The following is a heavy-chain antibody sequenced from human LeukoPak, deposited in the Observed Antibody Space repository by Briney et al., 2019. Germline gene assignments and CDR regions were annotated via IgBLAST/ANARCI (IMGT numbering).Heavy chain of an antibody. CDR2: IYYSGST. V-gene: IGHV4-61*05. CDR1: GGSISSSSYY. D-gene: IGHD5-18*01. CDR3: ARRWGYSYGRTVAFDI. J-gene: IGHJ3*02. Sequence: SETLPLTCTVSGGSISSSSYYWGWIRQPPGKGLEWIGYIYYSGSTNYNPSLKSRVTISVDTSKNQFSLKLSSVTAADTAVYYCARRWGYSYGRTVAFDIWGQGTMVTVSS.